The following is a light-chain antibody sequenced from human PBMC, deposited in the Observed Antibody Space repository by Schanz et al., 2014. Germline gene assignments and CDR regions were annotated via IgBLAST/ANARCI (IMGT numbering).Light chain of an antibody. Sequence: EIVLTQSPATLSLSPGERATLSCRASQSVRSYLAWYQQKPGQAPRLLIYDASNRATGIPARFSGSGSGTDFTLTISSLEPEDFAIYYCQQRISWPPGFGQGTRLEIK. CDR1: QSVRSY. CDR2: DAS. J-gene: IGKJ5*01. V-gene: IGKV3-11*01. CDR3: QQRISWPPG.